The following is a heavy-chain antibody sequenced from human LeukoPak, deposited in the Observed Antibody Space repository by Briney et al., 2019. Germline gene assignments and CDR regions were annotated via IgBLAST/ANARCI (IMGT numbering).Heavy chain of an antibody. J-gene: IGHJ4*02. V-gene: IGHV3-11*01. D-gene: IGHD3-10*01. CDR2: ISGDSDTI. Sequence: SGGSLRLSCAASGFTFGDYYMSWIRQAPGKGLECFSYISGDSDTIYYADSVKGRFTISRDNAKKSLYLQMNSLRAEDTAVYYCARQRFGQYFDYWGQGTLVTVSS. CDR3: ARQRFGQYFDY. CDR1: GFTFGDYY.